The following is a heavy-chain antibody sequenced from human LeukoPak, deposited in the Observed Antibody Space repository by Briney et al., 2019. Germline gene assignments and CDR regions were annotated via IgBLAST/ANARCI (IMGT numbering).Heavy chain of an antibody. D-gene: IGHD3-3*01. Sequence: GGSLRLSCAASGFTFSSYAMHWVRQAPGKGLEWVAVISYDGSNKYYADSVKGRFTISRDNSKNTLYLQMNSLRAEDTAVHYCARAEYYDFWSGYYKGGYYFDYWGQGTLVTVSS. J-gene: IGHJ4*02. CDR3: ARAEYYDFWSGYYKGGYYFDY. CDR1: GFTFSSYA. V-gene: IGHV3-30-3*01. CDR2: ISYDGSNK.